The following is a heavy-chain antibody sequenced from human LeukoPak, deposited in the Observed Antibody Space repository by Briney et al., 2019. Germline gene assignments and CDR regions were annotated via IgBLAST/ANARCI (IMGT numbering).Heavy chain of an antibody. Sequence: PSGTLSLTCAASGGSISSSYWWCWVRQPPGKGLEWFGVIYHSGSTNYKPSLRRRVTISVDTSKTQFSLKLSSVTAADTAVYYCARQAQRGSSGTYDFDNWGQGTLVTVSP. D-gene: IGHD6-19*01. J-gene: IGHJ4*02. CDR3: ARQAQRGSSGTYDFDN. CDR2: IYHSGST. V-gene: IGHV4-4*02. CDR1: GGSISSSYW.